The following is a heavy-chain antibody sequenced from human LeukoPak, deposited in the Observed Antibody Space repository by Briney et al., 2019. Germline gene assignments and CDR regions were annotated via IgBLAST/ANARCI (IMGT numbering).Heavy chain of an antibody. V-gene: IGHV3-7*01. CDR1: GFTFSSRW. CDR2: TKQDGSEK. CDR3: ARDSDGYDF. J-gene: IGHJ4*02. D-gene: IGHD2-15*01. Sequence: GGSLRLSCAASGFTFSSRWLSWVRQAPGKGLGGGANTKQDGSEKYYVGSVKGRFTISRDNAKNSLYLQMNSLRVDDTGVYYCARDSDGYDFWGQGTLVTVSS.